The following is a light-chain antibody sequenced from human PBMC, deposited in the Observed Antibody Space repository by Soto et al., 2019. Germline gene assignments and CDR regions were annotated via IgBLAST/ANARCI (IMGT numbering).Light chain of an antibody. CDR3: GTWDSSLIAEV. V-gene: IGLV1-51*01. J-gene: IGLJ3*02. CDR1: SANIGNNY. Sequence: QSVLTQPPSVSAATRQNVTISCSGSSANIGNNYVSWYQQLPGTAPKLLIHDNNIRPSGIPDRFSGSKSGTSATLGITGLQTGDEADYYCGTWDSSLIAEVFXGGTKLTVL. CDR2: DNN.